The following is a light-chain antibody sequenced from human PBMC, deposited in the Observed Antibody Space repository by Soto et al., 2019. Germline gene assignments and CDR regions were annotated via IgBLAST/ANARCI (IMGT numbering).Light chain of an antibody. J-gene: IGKJ5*01. CDR1: QGIRND. Sequence: AIQMTLSPSSLSPSVGNRVAITCRASQGIRNDLGWYQQKPGKAPKFLIYAASSLQSGVPSRFSGSGSGTDFTLTISSLQPEDFATYYCQQANSFPINCGQGTRLEIK. CDR3: QQANSFPIN. V-gene: IGKV1-6*01. CDR2: AAS.